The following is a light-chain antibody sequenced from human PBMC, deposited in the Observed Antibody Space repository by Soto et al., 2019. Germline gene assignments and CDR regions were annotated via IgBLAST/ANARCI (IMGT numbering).Light chain of an antibody. J-gene: IGKJ4*01. Sequence: AIQLTQSPSSLSASVGDRVTVTCRASQGISSALACYQQKPGRAPKLLIYDASNLEGGVPSRFSGRGSETDFALTISSLQPEDFATYYCQQFNNYPLTFGGGTKVEIK. CDR1: QGISSA. V-gene: IGKV1-13*01. CDR3: QQFNNYPLT. CDR2: DAS.